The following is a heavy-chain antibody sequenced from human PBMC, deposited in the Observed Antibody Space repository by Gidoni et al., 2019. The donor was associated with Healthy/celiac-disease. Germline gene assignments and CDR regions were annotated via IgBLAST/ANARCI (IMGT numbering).Heavy chain of an antibody. J-gene: IGHJ4*02. D-gene: IGHD3-10*01. Sequence: EVQLLESGGGLVQPGGSLRLSCAASGFTFSSYAMSWVRQAPGKGLEWVSAISGSGGSTYYADSVKGRFTISRDNSKNTLYLQMNSLRAEDTAVYYCAKDRDYYGSGSAYYFDYWGQGTLVTVSS. CDR3: AKDRDYYGSGSAYYFDY. CDR1: GFTFSSYA. CDR2: ISGSGGST. V-gene: IGHV3-23*01.